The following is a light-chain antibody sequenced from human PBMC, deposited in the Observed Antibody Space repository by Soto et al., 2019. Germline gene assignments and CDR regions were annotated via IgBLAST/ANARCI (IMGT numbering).Light chain of an antibody. CDR1: QSRLHSNGYNY. CDR3: MQALQTPRS. J-gene: IGKJ1*01. V-gene: IGKV2-28*01. Sequence: DIVMTQSPLSLPVTPGEPASISCRSSQSRLHSNGYNYLDWYLQKPGQSPQLLIYLGSNRASGVPDRFSGSGSGTDFTLKISRVEAEDVVVYYGMQALQTPRSFGQATKVDIK. CDR2: LGS.